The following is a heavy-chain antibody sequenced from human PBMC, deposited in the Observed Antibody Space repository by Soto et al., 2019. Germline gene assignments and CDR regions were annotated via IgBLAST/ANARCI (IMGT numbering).Heavy chain of an antibody. V-gene: IGHV1-3*01. Sequence: QVQLVQSGAEAKRPGASVKVSCKASGYIFTRYAIHWVRQAPGQRPEWMGWINAANGNTKYSQMFQGRVTITRDRSASTSYMELSSLRFDDSAVYYCARNAPIIASADDPYYFDFWGQGTLVTVSS. D-gene: IGHD6-13*01. CDR3: ARNAPIIASADDPYYFDF. CDR2: INAANGNT. J-gene: IGHJ4*02. CDR1: GYIFTRYA.